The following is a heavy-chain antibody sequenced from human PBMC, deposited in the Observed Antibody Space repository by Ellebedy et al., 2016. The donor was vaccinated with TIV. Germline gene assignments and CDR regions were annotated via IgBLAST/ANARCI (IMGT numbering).Heavy chain of an antibody. CDR1: GFTFSDYG. CDR3: ARDSGVGYWYFDL. Sequence: GESLKISCAASGFTFSDYGMHWVRQAPGKGLEWLAVIWYDGSNKYYADSVKGRFTISRDNSKNTLYLQMNSLRAEDTAVYYCARDSGVGYWYFDLWGRGTLVTVSS. CDR2: IWYDGSNK. D-gene: IGHD1-26*01. V-gene: IGHV3-33*01. J-gene: IGHJ2*01.